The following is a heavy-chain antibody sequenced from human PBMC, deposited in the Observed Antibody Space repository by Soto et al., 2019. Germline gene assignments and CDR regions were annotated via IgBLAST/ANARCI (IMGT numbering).Heavy chain of an antibody. D-gene: IGHD2-2*01. V-gene: IGHV4-59*01. CDR3: ARDGGCSSTSCYLSHYYYGMDV. J-gene: IGHJ6*02. CDR1: GGSISGYY. Sequence: PSDTLSLTRTVSGGSISGYYWSWLRQPPGKELEWIGYIYYSGSTNYNPSLKSRVTISVDTSKNQYSLKLSSVTAADTAVYYCARDGGCSSTSCYLSHYYYGMDVWGQGTTVTVS. CDR2: IYYSGST.